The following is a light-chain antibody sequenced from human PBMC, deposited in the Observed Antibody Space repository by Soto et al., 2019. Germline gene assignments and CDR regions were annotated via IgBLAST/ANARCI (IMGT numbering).Light chain of an antibody. Sequence: QSALTQPPSASGSPGQSVTISCTGTSSDIGTFSSISWYQQYPGKAPKLMIFGLSQRPSGVPDRFSGSKSANTASLAVSGLQDEDEAEYYCSSQAGSDSLMVFGGGTKLTVL. CDR2: GLS. CDR1: SSDIGTFSS. V-gene: IGLV2-8*01. J-gene: IGLJ2*01. CDR3: SSQAGSDSLMV.